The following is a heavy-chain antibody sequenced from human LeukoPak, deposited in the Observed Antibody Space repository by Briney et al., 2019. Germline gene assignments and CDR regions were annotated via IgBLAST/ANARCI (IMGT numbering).Heavy chain of an antibody. V-gene: IGHV3-30*18. Sequence: GGSLRLSCEISGFNFSHYGMHWVRQAPGKGLEWVADISHDASNIYYADSVKGRFTISRDNAKNTLFLQLNSLRGDDTAVYYCAKDLNSFIVVVTIYGMDVWGQGTTVIVSS. J-gene: IGHJ6*02. CDR1: GFNFSHYG. CDR2: ISHDASNI. D-gene: IGHD2-15*01. CDR3: AKDLNSFIVVVTIYGMDV.